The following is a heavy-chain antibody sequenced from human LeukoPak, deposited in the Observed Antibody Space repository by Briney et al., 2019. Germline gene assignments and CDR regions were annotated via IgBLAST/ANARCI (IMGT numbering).Heavy chain of an antibody. CDR3: ARDGPLGGHDDLGYYYYYMDV. V-gene: IGHV4-31*03. D-gene: IGHD1-1*01. CDR2: IYYSGST. CDR1: GGSISSGGYY. J-gene: IGHJ6*03. Sequence: SETLSLTCTVSGGSISSGGYYWSWIRQHPGKGLEWIGYIYYSGSTYYNPSLKSRVTISVDTSKNQFSLKLSSVIAADTAVYYCARDGPLGGHDDLGYYYYYMDVWGKGTTVTVSS.